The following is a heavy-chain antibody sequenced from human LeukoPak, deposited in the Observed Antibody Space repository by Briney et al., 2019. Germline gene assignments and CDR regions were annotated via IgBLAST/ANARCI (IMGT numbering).Heavy chain of an antibody. V-gene: IGHV4-30-2*01. D-gene: IGHD3-10*01. Sequence: SETLSLTCAVSGGSISSGDYSWSWIRQPPGKGLEWIGYISHSGSTYYIPSLKSRVTISVDRSKNQFSLNLSSVTAADTAVYYCARDRGLYGAGNSYTFDIWGQGTMVTVSS. CDR3: ARDRGLYGAGNSYTFDI. CDR2: ISHSGST. J-gene: IGHJ3*02. CDR1: GGSISSGDYS.